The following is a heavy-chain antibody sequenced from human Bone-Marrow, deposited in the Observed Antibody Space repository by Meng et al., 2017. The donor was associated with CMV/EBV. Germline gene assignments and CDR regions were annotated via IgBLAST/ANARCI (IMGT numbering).Heavy chain of an antibody. V-gene: IGHV1-2*02. D-gene: IGHD6-19*01. Sequence: PLVQCGAEVKKPGASLKASCKASGYTVTDYYIHWVRQAPGQWLEWMGWINPNDDTNYAQNFQGRVTMTRDMSINTVYMELSRLTSDDTAVYYCARSSGWSRFDYWGLGTLVTVSS. CDR3: ARSSGWSRFDY. CDR1: GYTVTDYY. J-gene: IGHJ4*02. CDR2: INPNDDT.